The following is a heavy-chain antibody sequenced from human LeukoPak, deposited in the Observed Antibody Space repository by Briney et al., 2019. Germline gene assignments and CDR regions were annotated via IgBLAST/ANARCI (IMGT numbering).Heavy chain of an antibody. CDR1: GGSISSYY. CDR3: ARTTLLNFDWSPDAFDI. D-gene: IGHD3-9*01. J-gene: IGHJ3*02. CDR2: IYYSGST. Sequence: SETLSLTCTVSGGSISSYYWSWIRQPPGKGLEWIGYIYYSGSTNYNPSLKSRVTISVDTSKNQFSLKLSSVTAADTVVYYCARTTLLNFDWSPDAFDIWGQGTMVTVSS. V-gene: IGHV4-59*01.